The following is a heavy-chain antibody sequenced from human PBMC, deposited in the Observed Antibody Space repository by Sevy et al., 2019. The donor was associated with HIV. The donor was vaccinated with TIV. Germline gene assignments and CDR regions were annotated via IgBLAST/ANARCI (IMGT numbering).Heavy chain of an antibody. CDR1: GDSIRSSVHF. Sequence: SETLSLTCTVSGDSIRSSVHFWAWIRQPPGKGLQWLGSIHHRGESYYNPSLRSRVTISVDTSKNQVSLNLNSMTAADTAVYFCARHCLHYFDNTGYGEAFDIWGQGSLVTVSS. J-gene: IGHJ3*02. CDR2: IHHRGES. CDR3: ARHCLHYFDNTGYGEAFDI. V-gene: IGHV4-39*01. D-gene: IGHD3-22*01.